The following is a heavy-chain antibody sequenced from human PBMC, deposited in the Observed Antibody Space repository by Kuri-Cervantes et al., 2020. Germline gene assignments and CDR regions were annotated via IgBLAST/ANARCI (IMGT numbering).Heavy chain of an antibody. V-gene: IGHV3-33*08. Sequence: GESLKISCAASGFTFSSYAMSWVRQAPGKGLEWVAVIWYDGSNKYYADSVKGRFTISRDNSKNTLYLQMNSLRAEDTAVYYCARDSPIVGATEYFQHWGQGTLVTVSS. J-gene: IGHJ1*01. CDR3: ARDSPIVGATEYFQH. CDR2: IWYDGSNK. D-gene: IGHD1-26*01. CDR1: GFTFSSYA.